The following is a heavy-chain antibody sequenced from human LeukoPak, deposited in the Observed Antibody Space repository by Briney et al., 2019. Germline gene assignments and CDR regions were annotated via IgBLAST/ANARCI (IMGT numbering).Heavy chain of an antibody. D-gene: IGHD6-19*01. CDR1: GGSFSGYY. J-gene: IGHJ4*02. CDR3: ARDSKRISVAGPHFDY. V-gene: IGHV4-34*01. CDR2: INHSGSI. Sequence: SETLSLTCAVFGGSFSGYYWSWIRQPPGKGLEWIGEINHSGSINYNSSLKSRVTISVDTSKNQFSLKLSSVTAADTAVYYCARDSKRISVAGPHFDYWGQGTLVTVSS.